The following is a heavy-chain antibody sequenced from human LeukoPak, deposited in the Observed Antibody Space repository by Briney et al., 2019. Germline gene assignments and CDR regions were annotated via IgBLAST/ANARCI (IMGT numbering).Heavy chain of an antibody. D-gene: IGHD3-10*01. CDR1: GDSVSSSNYY. V-gene: IGHV4-39*07. J-gene: IGHJ4*02. Sequence: SETLSLACSVSGDSVSSSNYYWGWIRQPPGKGLEWIGNIYYSGSAYYNPSLKSRVTISLDTSKNQFSLRLTSVTAADTAVYYCAREVPSRGYYFDYWGQGTLVTVSS. CDR2: IYYSGSA. CDR3: AREVPSRGYYFDY.